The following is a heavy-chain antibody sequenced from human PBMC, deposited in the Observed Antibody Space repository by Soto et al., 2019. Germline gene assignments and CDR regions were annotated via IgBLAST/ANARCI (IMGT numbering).Heavy chain of an antibody. V-gene: IGHV3-64*01. J-gene: IGHJ6*03. CDR2: ISSNGVGT. Sequence: EVQLAESGGGLAQPGGSLRLSCAASGFTLSGYAMDWVRQAPGKGLEYVSGISSNGVGTYYAKSVQGRFTISRDNSKNAVYLQMGSLRPEYMAVYYCARLARPDFYYMDVWGKGTTVTVSS. D-gene: IGHD6-6*01. CDR3: ARLARPDFYYMDV. CDR1: GFTLSGYA.